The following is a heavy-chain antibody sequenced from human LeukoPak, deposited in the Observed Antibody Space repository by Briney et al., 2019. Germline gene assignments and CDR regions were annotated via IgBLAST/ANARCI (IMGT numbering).Heavy chain of an antibody. D-gene: IGHD4-17*01. Sequence: GGSLRLSCAASGFTFSSYEMNWVRQAPGKGLEWASYISSSGSTIYYADSVKGRFTISRDNAKNSLYLQMNSLRAEDTAVYYCARDATVTTPIDYYYYGMDVWGQGTTVTVSS. CDR1: GFTFSSYE. CDR3: ARDATVTTPIDYYYYGMDV. J-gene: IGHJ6*02. V-gene: IGHV3-48*03. CDR2: ISSSGSTI.